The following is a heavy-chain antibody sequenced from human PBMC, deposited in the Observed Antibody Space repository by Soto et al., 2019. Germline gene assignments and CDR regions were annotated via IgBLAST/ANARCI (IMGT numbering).Heavy chain of an antibody. CDR1: GGSISSFY. V-gene: IGHV4-59*01. J-gene: IGHJ4*02. D-gene: IGHD4-17*01. Sequence: KTSETLSLTCTGSGGSISSFYWSWIRQPPGKGLEWIGFIYYNGSTNYNPSLKSRVTISVDTSRNQFSLKLSSVTAADTAVYYCARADYGLDFDYWGQGTLVTVSS. CDR3: ARADYGLDFDY. CDR2: IYYNGST.